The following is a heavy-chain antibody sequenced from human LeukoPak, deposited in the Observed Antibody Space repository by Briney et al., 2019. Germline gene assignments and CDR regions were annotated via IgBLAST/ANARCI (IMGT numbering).Heavy chain of an antibody. D-gene: IGHD4-17*01. CDR2: IYYSGST. CDR1: GGSISSGGYY. CDR3: ARFNGETVTTHIDY. J-gene: IGHJ4*02. V-gene: IGHV4-31*03. Sequence: SQTLSLTCTVSGGSISSGGYYWSWIRQHPGKGLEWIGYIYYSGSTYYNPSLKSRVTISVDTSKNQFSLKLSSVTAADTAVYYCARFNGETVTTHIDYWGQGTLVTVSS.